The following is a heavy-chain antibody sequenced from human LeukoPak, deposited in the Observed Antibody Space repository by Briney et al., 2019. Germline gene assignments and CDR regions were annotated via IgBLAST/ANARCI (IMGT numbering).Heavy chain of an antibody. D-gene: IGHD1-26*01. J-gene: IGHJ4*02. CDR1: GITLSNYG. V-gene: IGHV3-23*01. CDR2: ISDSGGRT. CDR3: AKGLVGAIGFDY. Sequence: GGSLRLSCAVSGITLSNYGMSWVRQAPGKGLEWVAGISDSGGRTNYADSVKGRFTISRDNSKNTLYLQMNSLRAEDTAVYYCAKGLVGAIGFDYWGQGALVTVSS.